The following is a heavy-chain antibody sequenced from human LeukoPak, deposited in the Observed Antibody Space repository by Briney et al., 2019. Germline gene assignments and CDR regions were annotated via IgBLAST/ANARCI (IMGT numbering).Heavy chain of an antibody. Sequence: GGSLRLSCAASGFTFSSYAMSWVRQAPGKGLEWVASISSDGSSKYYADSVKGRFTISRDNSKNTLYLQMNSLRTEDMAVYYCARAPHCSSTSCYLWLAKFDPWGQGTLVTVSS. CDR1: GFTFSSYA. D-gene: IGHD2-2*01. CDR2: ISSDGSSK. J-gene: IGHJ5*02. CDR3: ARAPHCSSTSCYLWLAKFDP. V-gene: IGHV3-30*03.